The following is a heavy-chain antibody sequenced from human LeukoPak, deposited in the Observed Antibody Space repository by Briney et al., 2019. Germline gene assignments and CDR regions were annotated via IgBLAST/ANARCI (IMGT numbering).Heavy chain of an antibody. J-gene: IGHJ5*02. CDR3: ARDLKYYYDSSGPT. D-gene: IGHD3-22*01. CDR2: ISSSSSTI. CDR1: GFTFSGYS. Sequence: GGSLRLSCAASGFTFSGYSMNWVRQAPGKGLEWVSYISSSSSTIYYADSVKGRFTISRDNAKNSLYLQMNSLRAEDTAVYYCARDLKYYYDSSGPTWGQGTLVTVSS. V-gene: IGHV3-48*01.